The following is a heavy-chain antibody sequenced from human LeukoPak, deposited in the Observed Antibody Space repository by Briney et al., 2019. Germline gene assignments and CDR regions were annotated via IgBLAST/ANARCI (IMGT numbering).Heavy chain of an antibody. D-gene: IGHD3-16*01. J-gene: IGHJ4*02. V-gene: IGHV3-48*03. CDR3: AKAGGGSPIDY. CDR1: GFTFSSYE. CDR2: ISSSGSDI. Sequence: PGGSLRLSCAASGFTFSSYEMNWVRQAPGKGLEWVSYISSSGSDIYYADSVKGRFTISRDNSKNTLYLQMNSLRAEDTAVYYCAKAGGGSPIDYWGQGTLVTVSS.